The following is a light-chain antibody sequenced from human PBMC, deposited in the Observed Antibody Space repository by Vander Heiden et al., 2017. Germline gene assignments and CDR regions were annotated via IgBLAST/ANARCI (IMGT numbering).Light chain of an antibody. CDR3: QQYGSSPPIT. CDR1: QSVSSSY. Sequence: EIVFTQSPGTLSLSPGERATLPCRASQSVSSSYLAWYQQKPGQAPRLPIYGASSRATGIPDRFSGSGSGTDFTLTISRLEPEDFAVYYCQQYGSSPPITFGQGTRLEIK. CDR2: GAS. V-gene: IGKV3-20*01. J-gene: IGKJ5*01.